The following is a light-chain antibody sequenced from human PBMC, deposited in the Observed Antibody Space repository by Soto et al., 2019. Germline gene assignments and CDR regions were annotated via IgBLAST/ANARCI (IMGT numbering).Light chain of an antibody. CDR3: CSYAGSNTLV. J-gene: IGLJ3*02. CDR2: DVS. CDR1: SGDVGSYNL. Sequence: QSALTQPASVSGSPGQSITISCTGTSGDVGSYNLVSWYQQHPRTAPKLMIYDVSKRPSGVSDRFSGSKSGNTVSLTISGLQDEDEADYYCCSYAGSNTLVFGGGTKVTVL. V-gene: IGLV2-23*02.